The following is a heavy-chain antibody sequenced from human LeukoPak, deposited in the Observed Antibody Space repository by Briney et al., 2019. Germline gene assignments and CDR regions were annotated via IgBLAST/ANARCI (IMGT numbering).Heavy chain of an antibody. CDR3: ARQSYSGYDPISIDY. Sequence: PSETLSLTCTVSGGSISSSSYYWGWIRQPPGKGLEWIGSIYYSGSTYYNPSLKSRVTISVDTSKNQFSLKLSSATAADTAVYYCARQSYSGYDPISIDYWGQGTLVTVSS. D-gene: IGHD5-12*01. J-gene: IGHJ4*02. CDR2: IYYSGST. CDR1: GGSISSSSYY. V-gene: IGHV4-39*01.